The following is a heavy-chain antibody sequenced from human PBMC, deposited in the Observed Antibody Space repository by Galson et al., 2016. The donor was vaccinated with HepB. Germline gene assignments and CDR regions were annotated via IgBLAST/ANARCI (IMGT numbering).Heavy chain of an antibody. CDR2: IYHSGTT. J-gene: IGHJ5*02. CDR3: ARNSGGSYLGWFDP. Sequence: SLRLSCAASGFTLSTYSMNWFRQAPGKGLEWIGEIYHSGTTHYNPSLESRVTISVDKSKNQFSLKLNSVTAADTTVYYCARNSGGSYLGWFDPWGQGTLVTVSS. CDR1: GFTLSTYS. V-gene: IGHV4-4*02. D-gene: IGHD1-26*01.